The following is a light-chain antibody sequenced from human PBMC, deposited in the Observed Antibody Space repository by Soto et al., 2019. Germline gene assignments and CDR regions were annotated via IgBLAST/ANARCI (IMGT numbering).Light chain of an antibody. CDR2: AAS. CDR3: QQFHIYPLS. CDR1: QGIFSG. V-gene: IGKV1-13*02. J-gene: IGKJ4*01. Sequence: AIQLTQSPSSLSASVGDRVTITCRASQGIFSGLAWYQQRPGKAPELLIYAASSLESGVPSRFGGSGSGTDFTLTIGSLQPEDAATYYCQQFHIYPLSFGGGTKVEIK.